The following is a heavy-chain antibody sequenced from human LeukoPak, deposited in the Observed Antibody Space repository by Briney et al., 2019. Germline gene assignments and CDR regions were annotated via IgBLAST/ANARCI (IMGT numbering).Heavy chain of an antibody. CDR2: ISSIRSYI. CDR3: ARGSEGYCSGGGCYYGMDV. Sequence: PGGSLRLSCAASGFTFSSYTINWGRQAPGKWLEWVSYISSIRSYIYYADSVKGRFTISRDNAENSLYLKMTGLSAEDPAVYYCARGSEGYCSGGGCYYGMDVWGQGTPVTVSS. D-gene: IGHD2-15*01. V-gene: IGHV3-21*01. J-gene: IGHJ6*01. CDR1: GFTFSSYT.